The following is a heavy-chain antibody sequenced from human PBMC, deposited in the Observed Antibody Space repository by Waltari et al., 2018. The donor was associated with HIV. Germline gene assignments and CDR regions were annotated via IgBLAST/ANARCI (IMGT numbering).Heavy chain of an antibody. CDR2: ICYSGST. Sequence: QVQLHESGPGLVQPSETLSLSCTVLGGAVSSGDWSWIRQPPGKGLEWIGSICYSGSTIYNPSLKSRVNISIDSSKNQCSLTLTSVTAADTAVYYCARDIPYGGLDAFDVWGQGTVVTVSS. CDR3: ARDIPYGGLDAFDV. CDR1: GGAVSSGD. V-gene: IGHV4-59*02. D-gene: IGHD3-10*01. J-gene: IGHJ3*01.